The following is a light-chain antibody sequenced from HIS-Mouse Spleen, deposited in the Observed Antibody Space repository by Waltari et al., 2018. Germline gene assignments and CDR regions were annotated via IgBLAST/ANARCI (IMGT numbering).Light chain of an antibody. CDR1: SGRIARNY. CDR3: QSYDSSNLV. Sequence: NFMLTQPHSVSESPGKTVTISCTRSSGRIARNYVQWYQQRPGSAPTTVIYEDNQRPSGVPDRFSGSIDSSSNSASLTISGLKTEDEADYYCQSYDSSNLVFGGGTKLTVL. V-gene: IGLV6-57*04. CDR2: EDN. J-gene: IGLJ3*02.